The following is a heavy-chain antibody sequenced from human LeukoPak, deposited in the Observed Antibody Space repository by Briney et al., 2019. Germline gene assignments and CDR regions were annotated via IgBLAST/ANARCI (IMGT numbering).Heavy chain of an antibody. CDR2: IYHSGTT. Sequence: SETLSLTCAVYGGSFSGYYWSWIRQTPGKGLEWIGSIYHSGTTYYNPSLKSRVTISVDTSENQFSLKLNSVTAADTAVYYCARRITMVRGVSQGYYYYMDVWGKGTTVTVSS. V-gene: IGHV4-34*01. J-gene: IGHJ6*03. D-gene: IGHD3-10*01. CDR3: ARRITMVRGVSQGYYYYMDV. CDR1: GGSFSGYY.